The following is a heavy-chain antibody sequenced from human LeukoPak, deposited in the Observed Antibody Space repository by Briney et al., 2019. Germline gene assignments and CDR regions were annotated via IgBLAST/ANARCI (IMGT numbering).Heavy chain of an antibody. Sequence: SVKVSCKASGGTFISYAISWVRQAPGQGLEWMGGIIPIFGTANYAQKFQGRVTITADESTSTGYMELSSLRSEDTAVYYCASKRGYSYGLDYWGQGTLVTVSS. CDR3: ASKRGYSYGLDY. J-gene: IGHJ4*02. V-gene: IGHV1-69*13. D-gene: IGHD5-18*01. CDR1: GGTFISYA. CDR2: IIPIFGTA.